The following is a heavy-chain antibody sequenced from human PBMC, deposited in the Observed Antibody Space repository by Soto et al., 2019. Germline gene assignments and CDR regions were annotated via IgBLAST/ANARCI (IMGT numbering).Heavy chain of an antibody. D-gene: IGHD4-4*01. V-gene: IGHV3-7*03. CDR3: AGRGGHDYNY. Sequence: EVPLVQSGGGLVQPGGSLRLSCVGSGFTFTDFYMNWVRQAPGKGLGWVANIRPDATETDYAESLRGRFPTSRDNAKNSLFLHTNSLRADDTGLYYCAGRGGHDYNYWGQGILVTVSS. CDR1: GFTFTDFY. J-gene: IGHJ4*02. CDR2: IRPDATET.